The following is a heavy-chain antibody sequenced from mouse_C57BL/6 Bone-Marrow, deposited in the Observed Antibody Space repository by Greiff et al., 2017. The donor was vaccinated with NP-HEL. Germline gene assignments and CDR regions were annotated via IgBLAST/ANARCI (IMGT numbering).Heavy chain of an antibody. D-gene: IGHD1-1*01. CDR2: IYPGDGDT. CDR3: ARSGTTVVAHNWYFDV. Sequence: QVQLQQSGAELVKPGASVKISCKASGYAFSSYWMNWVKQRPGKGLEWIGQIYPGDGDTNYNGKFKGKATLTADKSSSTAYMQLSSLTSEDSAVYFCARSGTTVVAHNWYFDVWGTGTTVTVSS. CDR1: GYAFSSYW. J-gene: IGHJ1*03. V-gene: IGHV1-80*01.